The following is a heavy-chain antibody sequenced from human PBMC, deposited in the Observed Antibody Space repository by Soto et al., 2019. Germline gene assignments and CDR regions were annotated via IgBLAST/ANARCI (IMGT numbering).Heavy chain of an antibody. D-gene: IGHD2-15*01. V-gene: IGHV4-34*01. CDR2: INHSGST. J-gene: IGHJ4*02. Sequence: QVQLQQWGAGLLKPSETLSLTCAVYGGSFSGYYWSWIRQPPGKGLEWIGEINHSGSTNYNASLKSRITISVDTSKNEFSLNLSSVTAADTAVYYCARGRGYCNGGSCYFDYWGQGTRVTVSS. CDR3: ARGRGYCNGGSCYFDY. CDR1: GGSFSGYY.